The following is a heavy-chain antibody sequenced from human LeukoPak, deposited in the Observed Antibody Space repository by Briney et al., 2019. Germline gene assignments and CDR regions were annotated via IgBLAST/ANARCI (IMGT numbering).Heavy chain of an antibody. CDR3: AAEPLDFGSRNYGFPSDY. CDR1: GLTFRNTW. CDR2: ISSSSTYI. V-gene: IGHV3-21*01. Sequence: GGSLRLSCAASGLTFRNTWMTWVRQAPGKGLEWVSSISSSSTYIWYADSLRGRFTISRDNGKNSLFLQMNSLRAEDTAVYYCAAEPLDFGSRNYGFPSDYWGQGTLVTVSP. J-gene: IGHJ4*02. D-gene: IGHD3-10*01.